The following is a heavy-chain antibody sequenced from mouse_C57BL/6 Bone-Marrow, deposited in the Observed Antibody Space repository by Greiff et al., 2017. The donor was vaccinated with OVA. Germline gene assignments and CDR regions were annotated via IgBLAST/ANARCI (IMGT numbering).Heavy chain of an antibody. J-gene: IGHJ4*01. V-gene: IGHV5-4*01. CDR3: ARDRDYDDRYAMDY. CDR1: GFTFSSYA. D-gene: IGHD2-4*01. CDR2: ISAGGSYT. Sequence: DVKLVESGGGLVKPGGSLKLSCAASGFTFSSYAMSWVRQTPEKRLEWVATISAGGSYTYYPDNVKGRFTISRDNAKNNLYLQMSHLKSEDTAMYYCARDRDYDDRYAMDYWGQGTSVTVSS.